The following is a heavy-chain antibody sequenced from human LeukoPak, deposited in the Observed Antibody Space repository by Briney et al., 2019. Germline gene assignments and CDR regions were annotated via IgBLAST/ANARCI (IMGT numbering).Heavy chain of an antibody. D-gene: IGHD6-13*01. Sequence: ASVKVSCKASGYSFTSYYMHWVRQAPGQGLEWMGIINPSGGSTSYAQKFQGRVTMTRDTSTSTVYMELSSLRSDDTTVYYCARDPQIAAACRYWGQGTPVTVSS. J-gene: IGHJ4*02. CDR3: ARDPQIAAACRY. CDR2: INPSGGST. V-gene: IGHV1-46*01. CDR1: GYSFTSYY.